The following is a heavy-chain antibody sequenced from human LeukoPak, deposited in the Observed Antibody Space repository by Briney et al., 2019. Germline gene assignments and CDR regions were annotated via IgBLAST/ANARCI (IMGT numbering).Heavy chain of an antibody. CDR1: GYTFTSYY. Sequence: ASVKVSCKASGYTFTSYYMHWGRQAPGEGLEWRGIINPTGGSTSYAQKFQGRVTMTRDTSTSTVYMALSSLRSEDTAVYYCARDHYHKIHSVMVTAPDYWGQGTLVTVSS. CDR3: ARDHYHKIHSVMVTAPDY. CDR2: INPTGGST. J-gene: IGHJ4*02. D-gene: IGHD2-21*02. V-gene: IGHV1-46*01.